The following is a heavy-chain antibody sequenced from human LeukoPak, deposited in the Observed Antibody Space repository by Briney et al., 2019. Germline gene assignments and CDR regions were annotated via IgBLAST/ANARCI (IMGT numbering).Heavy chain of an antibody. CDR2: INWNSGSI. J-gene: IGHJ3*02. CDR1: GFTFGDYA. CDR3: AKAAPTVTLNDAFDI. Sequence: GGSLRLSCAASGFTFGDYAMHWVRQAPGKGLEWVSGINWNSGSITYVDSVKGRFTVSRDNAKKSLYLQMNSLRVEDTAFCYCAKAAPTVTLNDAFDIWGQGTMATVSS. V-gene: IGHV3-9*01. D-gene: IGHD4-17*01.